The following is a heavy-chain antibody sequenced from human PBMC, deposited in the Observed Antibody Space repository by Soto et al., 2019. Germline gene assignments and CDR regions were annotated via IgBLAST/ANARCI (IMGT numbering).Heavy chain of an antibody. CDR2: ISYDGSNK. J-gene: IGHJ5*01. CDR3: AKGRLGSGWHFVNGDWFAS. CDR1: GFTFSTYG. Sequence: QVQLLESGGGVVQPGKSLRLSCAASGFTFSTYGMHWVRQAPGKGLEWVAVISYDGSNKYYADSVKGRVTISRDNPKNTLYMHMNSLSTKHTAMYYCAKGRLGSGWHFVNGDWFASWGQGTLSSVS. V-gene: IGHV3-30*18. D-gene: IGHD6-19*01.